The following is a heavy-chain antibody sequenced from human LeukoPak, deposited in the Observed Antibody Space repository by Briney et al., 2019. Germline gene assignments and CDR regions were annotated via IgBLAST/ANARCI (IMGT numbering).Heavy chain of an antibody. V-gene: IGHV3-23*01. Sequence: GGSLRLSCAASGFTFSSYAMSWVRQAPGRGLEWVSRISGSGGSTYYADSVKGRFTISRDNAKNSLYLQMNSLRAEDTAVYYCARDRNGLLWFGELSPDYYYYYGMDVWGQGTTVTVSS. J-gene: IGHJ6*02. CDR3: ARDRNGLLWFGELSPDYYYYYGMDV. CDR2: ISGSGGST. CDR1: GFTFSSYA. D-gene: IGHD3-10*01.